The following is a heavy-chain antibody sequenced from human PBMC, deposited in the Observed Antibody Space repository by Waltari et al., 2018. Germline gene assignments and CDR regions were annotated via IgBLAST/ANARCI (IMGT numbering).Heavy chain of an antibody. Sequence: QVQLVESGGGVVQPGGSLRLSCAASGFTFSSYGMHWVRQAPGKGLEWVAFIRYDGSNNYYADSVKGRFTISRDNSKNTLYLQMNSLRAEDTAVYYCAKYNWNDKSADYWGQGTLVTVSS. CDR3: AKYNWNDKSADY. J-gene: IGHJ4*02. CDR1: GFTFSSYG. D-gene: IGHD1-1*01. V-gene: IGHV3-30*02. CDR2: IRYDGSNN.